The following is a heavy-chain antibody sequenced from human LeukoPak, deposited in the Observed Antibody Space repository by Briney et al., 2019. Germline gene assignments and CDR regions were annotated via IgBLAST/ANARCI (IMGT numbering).Heavy chain of an antibody. CDR2: ISGGGDST. J-gene: IGHJ4*02. CDR1: GFIFSTYA. V-gene: IGHV3-23*01. Sequence: GGSLRLSCTASGFIFSTYAMNWVRQAPGKGLEWVSTISGGGDSTYYADSVKGRFTISGDSSKNTLYLQMNSLRAEDTAVYYCAKGARGATIFDYWGQGTLVTVSS. CDR3: AKGARGATIFDY. D-gene: IGHD1-26*01.